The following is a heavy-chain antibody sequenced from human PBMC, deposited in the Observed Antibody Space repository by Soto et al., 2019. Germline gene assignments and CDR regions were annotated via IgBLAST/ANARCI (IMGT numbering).Heavy chain of an antibody. CDR3: VRDANNYGNYYYFGMDV. D-gene: IGHD5-18*01. V-gene: IGHV3-30-3*01. Sequence: QLQLLESGGGVVQPGRSLRLSCAASGFIFSNFAVHWVRQAPGKGLEWVAVLSYDGSNYYYADPVKGRFTIFRDNSRNTLYLQMNSLRTDDTAVYYCVRDANNYGNYYYFGMDVWGQGTKVIVSS. J-gene: IGHJ6*02. CDR2: LSYDGSNY. CDR1: GFIFSNFA.